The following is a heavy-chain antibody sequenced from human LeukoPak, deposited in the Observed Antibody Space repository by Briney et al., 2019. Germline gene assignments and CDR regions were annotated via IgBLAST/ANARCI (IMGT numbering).Heavy chain of an antibody. CDR3: ARESVAGSYYFDY. V-gene: IGHV4-59*01. CDR2: IYYSGST. J-gene: IGHJ4*02. D-gene: IGHD6-19*01. Sequence: SETLSLTCTVSGGSISSYYWSGIRHPPGKGLEWIGYIYYSGSTNYNPSLKSRVTISVDTSKNQFCLKLSSVTAADTAVYYCARESVAGSYYFDYWGQGTLVTASS. CDR1: GGSISSYY.